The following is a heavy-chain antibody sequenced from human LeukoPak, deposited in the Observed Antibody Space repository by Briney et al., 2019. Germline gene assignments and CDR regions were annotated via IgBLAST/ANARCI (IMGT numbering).Heavy chain of an antibody. V-gene: IGHV3-21*01. J-gene: IGHJ3*02. Sequence: GGSLRLSCAASGFTLSSYSMNWVRQAPGKGLEWVSSISSSSSYIYYADSVKGRFTISRDNAKNSLYLQMNSLRAEDTAVYYCASVGASDAFDIWGQGTMVTVSS. CDR3: ASVGASDAFDI. D-gene: IGHD1-26*01. CDR2: ISSSSSYI. CDR1: GFTLSSYS.